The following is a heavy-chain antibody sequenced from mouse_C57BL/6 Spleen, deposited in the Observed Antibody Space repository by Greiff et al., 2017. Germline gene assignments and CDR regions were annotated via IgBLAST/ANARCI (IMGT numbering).Heavy chain of an antibody. CDR3: ARWGTTVVEGDYYAMDY. V-gene: IGHV1-80*01. CDR1: GYAFSSYW. CDR2: IYPGDGDT. J-gene: IGHJ4*01. D-gene: IGHD1-1*01. Sequence: VQLQESGAELVKPGASVKISCKASGYAFSSYWMKWVKQRPGKGLEWIGQIYPGDGDTNYNGKFKGKATLTADKSSSTAYMQLSSLTSEESAVYFCARWGTTVVEGDYYAMDYWGQGTSVTVSS.